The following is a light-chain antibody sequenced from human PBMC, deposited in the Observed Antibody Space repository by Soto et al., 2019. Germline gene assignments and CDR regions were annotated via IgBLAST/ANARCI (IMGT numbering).Light chain of an antibody. CDR1: QGIGRY. V-gene: IGKV3-11*01. Sequence: EIVLTQSPDTLSLSPGESATPSCRASQGIGRYLAWFQQKPGQAPRLLIYDPSTRATGIPARFSGSVSGTDFTLTISSLEPEDLALYYCQQRSNWPLTCGPGTKVEIK. CDR3: QQRSNWPLT. J-gene: IGKJ3*01. CDR2: DPS.